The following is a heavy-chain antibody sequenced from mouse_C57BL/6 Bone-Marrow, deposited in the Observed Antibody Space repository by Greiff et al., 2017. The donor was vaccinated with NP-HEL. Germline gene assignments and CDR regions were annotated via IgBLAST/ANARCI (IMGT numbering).Heavy chain of an antibody. D-gene: IGHD1-1*01. CDR1: GYSITSGYY. CDR2: ISYDGSN. CDR3: ARDGLITTVVAYYAMDY. Sequence: EVQRVESGPGLVKPSQSLSLTCSVTGYSITSGYYWNWIRQFPGNKLEWMGYISYDGSNNYNPSLKNRISITRDTSKNQFFLKLNSVTTEDTATYYCARDGLITTVVAYYAMDYWGQGTSVTVSS. J-gene: IGHJ4*01. V-gene: IGHV3-6*01.